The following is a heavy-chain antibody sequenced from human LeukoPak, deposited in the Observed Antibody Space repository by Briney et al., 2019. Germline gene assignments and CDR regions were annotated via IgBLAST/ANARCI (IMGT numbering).Heavy chain of an antibody. CDR2: INPSGGST. D-gene: IGHD6-13*01. CDR3: ARDPSGIAAA. CDR1: GYTFTSYA. J-gene: IGHJ4*02. V-gene: IGHV1-46*01. Sequence: ASVKVSCKASGYTFTSYAMNWVRQAPGQGLEWMGIINPSGGSTSYAQKFQGRVTMTRDTSTSTVYMELSSLRSEDTAVYYCARDPSGIAAAWGQGTLVTVSS.